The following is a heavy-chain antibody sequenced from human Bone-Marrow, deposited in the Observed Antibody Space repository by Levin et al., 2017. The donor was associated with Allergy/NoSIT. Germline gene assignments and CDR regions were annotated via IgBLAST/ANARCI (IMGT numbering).Heavy chain of an antibody. CDR3: AFSTRGSYCGGDCAP. J-gene: IGHJ5*02. Sequence: ASVKVSCKASGYTFTSYDINWVRQATGQGLEWMGWMNPNSGNTGYAQKFQGRVTMTRNTTISTAYMELSSLRTEDTAVYYCAFSTRGSYCGGDCAPWGQGTLVTVSS. CDR1: GYTFTSYD. D-gene: IGHD2-21*02. CDR2: MNPNSGNT. V-gene: IGHV1-8*01.